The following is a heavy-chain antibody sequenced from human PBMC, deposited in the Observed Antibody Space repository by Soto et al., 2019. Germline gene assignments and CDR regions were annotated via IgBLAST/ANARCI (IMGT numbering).Heavy chain of an antibody. Sequence: SETLSLTCTVSGGSISSYYWGWIRQPPGKGLEWIGSIYYSGSTYYNPSLKSRVTISVDTSKNQFSLKLSSVTAADTAVYYCARTYCGGDCPPPAWFDPWGQGTLVTVSS. J-gene: IGHJ5*02. CDR2: IYYSGST. D-gene: IGHD2-21*02. CDR3: ARTYCGGDCPPPAWFDP. CDR1: GGSISSYY. V-gene: IGHV4-39*01.